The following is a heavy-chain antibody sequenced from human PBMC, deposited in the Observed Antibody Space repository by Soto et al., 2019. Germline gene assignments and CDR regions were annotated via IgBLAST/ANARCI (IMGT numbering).Heavy chain of an antibody. CDR3: ATVDTAMAYYFDY. V-gene: IGHV3-53*01. D-gene: IGHD5-18*01. CDR2: IYRGDST. Sequence: GGSLRLSCAASGFTVSSNYMIWVRQAPGKGLEWVSVIYRGDSTYYADSVKGRFTISRDNSKNTLYLQMNSLRAEDTAVYYCATVDTAMAYYFDYWGQGTLVTVSS. J-gene: IGHJ4*02. CDR1: GFTVSSNY.